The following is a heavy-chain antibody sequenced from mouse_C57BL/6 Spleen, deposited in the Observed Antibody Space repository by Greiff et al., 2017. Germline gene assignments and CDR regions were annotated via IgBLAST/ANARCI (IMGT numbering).Heavy chain of an antibody. V-gene: IGHV5-17*01. CDR1: GFTFSDYG. CDR3: ARDITTVVAPYAMDY. J-gene: IGHJ4*01. D-gene: IGHD1-1*01. CDR2: ISSGSSTI. Sequence: EVKLVESGGGLVKPGGSLKLSCAASGFTFSDYGMHWVRQAPEKGLEWVAYISSGSSTIYYADTVKGRFTISRDNAKNTLFLQMTSLRSEDTAMYYCARDITTVVAPYAMDYWGQGTSVTVSS.